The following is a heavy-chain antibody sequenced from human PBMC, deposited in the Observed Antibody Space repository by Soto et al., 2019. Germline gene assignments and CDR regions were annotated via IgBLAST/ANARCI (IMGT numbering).Heavy chain of an antibody. Sequence: EVQLLESGGGLVQPGGSLRLSCAASGFTFSSYAMTWVRQAPGKGLEWVSGISGSGSSTYYADSVKGRFPISRAYYKNTLYLQMNILRAGDTAVYYCEKVLGDYTVSDYWGQGTLVTVSS. CDR1: GFTFSSYA. CDR2: ISGSGSST. D-gene: IGHD4-17*01. J-gene: IGHJ4*02. V-gene: IGHV3-23*01. CDR3: EKVLGDYTVSDY.